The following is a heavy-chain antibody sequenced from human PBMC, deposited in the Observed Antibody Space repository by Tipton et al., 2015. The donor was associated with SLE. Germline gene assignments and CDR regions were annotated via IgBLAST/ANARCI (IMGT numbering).Heavy chain of an antibody. CDR3: AREKWDAFDI. J-gene: IGHJ3*02. D-gene: IGHD2-8*01. V-gene: IGHV4-34*01. Sequence: TLSLTCAVYGGSFSGYYWSWIRQPPGKGLEWIGEINHSGSTNYNPSLKSRVTISVDTSKNQFSLKLSSVTAADTAVYYCAREKWDAFDIWGQGTMVTVSS. CDR1: GGSFSGYY. CDR2: INHSGST.